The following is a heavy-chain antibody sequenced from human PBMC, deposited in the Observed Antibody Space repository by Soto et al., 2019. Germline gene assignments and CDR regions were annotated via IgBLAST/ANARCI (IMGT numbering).Heavy chain of an antibody. CDR1: GGSISSYY. CDR2: IYSTGSI. J-gene: IGHJ3*02. CDR3: ARDELNTHSGDWSGPDAFDI. V-gene: IGHV4-4*07. Sequence: QVQLQESGPGLVKPSETLSLTCTVSGGSISSYYWSWIRQPAGKGLEWIGHIYSTGSIAYNPSLKSRLTMSVDTSKNQFSLKLSSVTAADTAVYYCARDELNTHSGDWSGPDAFDIWGQGTMVTVSS. D-gene: IGHD6-19*01.